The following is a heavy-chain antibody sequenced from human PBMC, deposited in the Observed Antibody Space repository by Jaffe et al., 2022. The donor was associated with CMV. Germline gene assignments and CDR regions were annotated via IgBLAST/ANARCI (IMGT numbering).Heavy chain of an antibody. CDR3: ARSRGVAAAGRWFDP. V-gene: IGHV4-34*01. CDR1: GGSFSGYY. CDR2: INHSGST. D-gene: IGHD6-13*01. J-gene: IGHJ5*02. Sequence: QVQLQQWGAGLLKPSETLSLTCAVYGGSFSGYYWSWIRQPPGKGLEWIGEINHSGSTNYNPSLKSRVTISVDTSKNQFSLKLSSVTAADTAVYYCARSRGVAAAGRWFDPWGQGTLVTVSS.